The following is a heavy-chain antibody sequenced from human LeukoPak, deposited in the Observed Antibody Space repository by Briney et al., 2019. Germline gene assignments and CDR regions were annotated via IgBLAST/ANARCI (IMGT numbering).Heavy chain of an antibody. CDR1: GGSISSYY. CDR2: IYYSGST. D-gene: IGHD5-12*01. CDR3: ARGSDIVATISAFDI. V-gene: IGHV4-59*01. Sequence: SETPSLTCTVSGGSISSYYWSWIRQPPGKGLEWIGYIYYSGSTNYNPSLKSRVTISVDTSKNQFSLKLSSVTAADTAVYYCARGSDIVATISAFDIWGQGTMVTVSS. J-gene: IGHJ3*02.